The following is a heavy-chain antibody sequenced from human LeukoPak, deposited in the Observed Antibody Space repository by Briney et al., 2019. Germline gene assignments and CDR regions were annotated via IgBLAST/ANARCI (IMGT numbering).Heavy chain of an antibody. Sequence: ASVKVSCKASGYTFTSYYMHRVRQAPGQGLEWMGIINPSGGSTSYAQKFQGRVTMTEDTSTDTAYMELSSLRSEDTAVYYCATDTYGDYGRYWGQGTLVTVSS. J-gene: IGHJ4*02. V-gene: IGHV1-46*01. D-gene: IGHD4-17*01. CDR2: INPSGGST. CDR3: ATDTYGDYGRY. CDR1: GYTFTSYY.